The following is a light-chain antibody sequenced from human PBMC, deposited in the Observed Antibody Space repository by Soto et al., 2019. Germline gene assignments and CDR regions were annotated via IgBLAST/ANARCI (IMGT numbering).Light chain of an antibody. Sequence: EIVMTQSPATLSVSPGERVTLSCRASQSVDSNLAWYQQKPGQAPRLLIYGASARATGIPDRFSGGGSGTEFTLTISSLQSEDFAVYYCQQCNDWPRTFGQGTKVDIK. J-gene: IGKJ1*01. CDR2: GAS. V-gene: IGKV3-15*01. CDR1: QSVDSN. CDR3: QQCNDWPRT.